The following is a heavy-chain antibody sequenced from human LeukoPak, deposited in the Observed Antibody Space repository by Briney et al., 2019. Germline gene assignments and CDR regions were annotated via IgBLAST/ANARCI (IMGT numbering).Heavy chain of an antibody. J-gene: IGHJ6*02. V-gene: IGHV3-53*01. Sequence: PGGSLRLSCAASGLSISDQYMSWVRQAPGKGLEWVSIIQGGGNIYYADSVKGRITVSRDNSKNTVYLQMNSLRAEDTAVYYCARDREYAMDVWGQGTTVTVSS. CDR3: ARDREYAMDV. D-gene: IGHD2-2*01. CDR2: IQGGGNI. CDR1: GLSISDQY.